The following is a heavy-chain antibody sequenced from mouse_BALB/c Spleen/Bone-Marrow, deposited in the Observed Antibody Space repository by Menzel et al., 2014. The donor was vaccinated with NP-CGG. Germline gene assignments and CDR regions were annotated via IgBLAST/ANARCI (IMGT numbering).Heavy chain of an antibody. V-gene: IGHV5-17*02. CDR2: ISSGSSTI. CDR3: ARGGNWEDFDY. Sequence: EVKLMESGGGLVQPGGSRKLSCAASGFTFSSFGMHWVRQAPERGLEWVAYISSGSSTIFYADTVKGRFTISRDNPKNTLFLQRTSLRSEDTAMYYCARGGNWEDFDYWGQGTTLTVSS. J-gene: IGHJ2*01. D-gene: IGHD4-1*01. CDR1: GFTFSSFG.